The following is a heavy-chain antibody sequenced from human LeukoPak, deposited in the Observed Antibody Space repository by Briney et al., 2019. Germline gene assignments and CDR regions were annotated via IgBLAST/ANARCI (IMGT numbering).Heavy chain of an antibody. Sequence: ESGSTLVKPTQTLTLTCTFSGFSLSTSGVGVGWIRQPPGKALEWLALIYWDDDKRYSPSLKSRLTITKDTSKNQVVLTMTNMDPVDTATYYCAHFGRTTVTTNWFDAWGQGTLVTVSS. CDR3: AHFGRTTVTTNWFDA. J-gene: IGHJ5*02. D-gene: IGHD4-17*01. CDR1: GFSLSTSGVG. V-gene: IGHV2-5*02. CDR2: IYWDDDK.